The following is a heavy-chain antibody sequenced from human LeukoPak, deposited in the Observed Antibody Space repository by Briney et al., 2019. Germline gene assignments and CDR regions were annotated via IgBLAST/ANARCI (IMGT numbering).Heavy chain of an antibody. CDR1: GGSISSGGYY. J-gene: IGHJ4*02. V-gene: IGHV4-31*03. Sequence: SETLSLTCTVSGGSISSGGYYWSWLRQHPGKGLEWIGYIYYSGSTYYNPSLKSRVTISVDTSKNQFSLKLSSVTAADTAVYYCARDNSYDSSGYAFDYWGQGTLVTVSS. CDR3: ARDNSYDSSGYAFDY. D-gene: IGHD3-22*01. CDR2: IYYSGST.